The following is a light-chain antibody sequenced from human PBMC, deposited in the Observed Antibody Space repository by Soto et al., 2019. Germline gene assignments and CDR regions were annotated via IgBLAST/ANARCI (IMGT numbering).Light chain of an antibody. CDR1: LDIRNY. CDR2: DTS. Sequence: DIQLTQSPPSLSASVGDRVSITCQARLDIRNYLNWYQHKPGRAPKLLIYDTSNLETGVPSRFSGSASGTNFSFSITGLQPEDVATYYCQQYENLPYTFGQGTKLEI. CDR3: QQYENLPYT. J-gene: IGKJ2*01. V-gene: IGKV1-33*01.